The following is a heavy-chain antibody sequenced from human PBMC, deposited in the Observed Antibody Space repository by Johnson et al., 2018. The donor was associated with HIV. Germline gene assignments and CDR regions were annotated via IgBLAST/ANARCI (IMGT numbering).Heavy chain of an antibody. CDR3: AGRRAFDI. Sequence: DVQLVESGGGLVQPGGSPRLSCAASGFTFSSYDMHWVRQATGKGLEWVSGISRNSGSIGYADSVKGRFTITRDNAKNTLYLQMNSLRAEDTTVYYCAGRRAFDIWGQGTMVTVSS. V-gene: IGHV3-48*04. CDR1: GFTFSSYD. J-gene: IGHJ3*02. CDR2: ISRNSGSI.